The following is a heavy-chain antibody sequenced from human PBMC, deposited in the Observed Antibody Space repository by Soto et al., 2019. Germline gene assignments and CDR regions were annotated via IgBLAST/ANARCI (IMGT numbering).Heavy chain of an antibody. D-gene: IGHD5-12*01. J-gene: IGHJ6*02. V-gene: IGHV3-33*01. CDR2: IWYDGSNK. Sequence: QVQLVESGGGVVQPGRSLRLSCAASGFTFSSYGMQWVRQAPRKGLEWVAVIWYDGSNKYYADSVKGRFTISRDNSKNTLYLQMNSLRAEDTAVYYCARDRLTYYYYYGMDVWGQGTTVTVSS. CDR3: ARDRLTYYYYYGMDV. CDR1: GFTFSSYG.